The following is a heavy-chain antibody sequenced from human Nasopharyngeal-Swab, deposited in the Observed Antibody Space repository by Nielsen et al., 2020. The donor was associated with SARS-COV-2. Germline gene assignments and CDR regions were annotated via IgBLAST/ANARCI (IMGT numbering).Heavy chain of an antibody. CDR3: ARDCKDSRGHYFDY. D-gene: IGHD3-22*01. V-gene: IGHV4-31*02. Sequence: VRQMPGKGLEWIGYIYYSGSTYYNPSLKGRVTISVDTSKNQFSLKLSSVTAADTAVYYCARDCKDSRGHYFDYWGQGTLVTVSS. J-gene: IGHJ4*02. CDR2: IYYSGST.